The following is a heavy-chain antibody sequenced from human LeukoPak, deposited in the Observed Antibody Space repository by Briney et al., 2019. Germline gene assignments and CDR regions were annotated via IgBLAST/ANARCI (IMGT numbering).Heavy chain of an antibody. CDR3: ARGPYRSDAGY. CDR1: GGSFTSYY. Sequence: PSETFSLICAVYGGSFTSYYRSWIRQPPGKGLEWIGEISHTGHTNYNPSLKSRVTMSVETSKNQLSLILSSVTAADTAVYYCARGPYRSDAGYWGQGSLISVSS. CDR2: ISHTGHT. V-gene: IGHV4-34*01. D-gene: IGHD6-25*01. J-gene: IGHJ4*01.